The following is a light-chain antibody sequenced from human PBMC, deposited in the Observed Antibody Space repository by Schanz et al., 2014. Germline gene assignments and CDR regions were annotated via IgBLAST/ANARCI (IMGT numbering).Light chain of an antibody. CDR1: SSDVGSYNL. V-gene: IGLV2-14*02. CDR2: EGS. Sequence: QSALTQPASVSGSPGQSITISCTGTSSDVGSYNLVSWYQQHPGKAPKLMIYEGSKRPSGVPDRFSGSKSGNTASLTVSGLQAEDEADYYCSSYTSSGTFWVFGGGTKLTVL. CDR3: SSYTSSGTFWV. J-gene: IGLJ3*02.